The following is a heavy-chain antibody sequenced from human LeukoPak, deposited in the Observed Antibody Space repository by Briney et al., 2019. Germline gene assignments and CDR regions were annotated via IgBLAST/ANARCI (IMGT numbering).Heavy chain of an antibody. V-gene: IGHV4-30-4*08. CDR1: GGSISSGDYY. D-gene: IGHD3-22*01. J-gene: IGHJ3*02. CDR2: IYYSGST. Sequence: SETLSLTCTVSGGSISSGDYYWSWIRQPPGKGLEWIGYIYYSGSTYYNPSLKSRVTISVDTSENQFSLKLSSVTAADTAVYYCASSRRYYYDSSGYYAFDIWGQGTMVTVSS. CDR3: ASSRRYYYDSSGYYAFDI.